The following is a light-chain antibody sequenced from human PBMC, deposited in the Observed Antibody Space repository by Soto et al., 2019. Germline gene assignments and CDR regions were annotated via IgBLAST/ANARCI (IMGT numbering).Light chain of an antibody. CDR3: QQYDNLPLLT. Sequence: DIQMTQSPSSLSASVGDRVTITCQSSQDISNYLNWYQQKPGKAPKLLIYDASNLETGVPSRFSGSGSGTDFTFTIRSLQPEDIATYYCQQYDNLPLLTFGGGTKVDIK. CDR1: QDISNY. J-gene: IGKJ4*01. CDR2: DAS. V-gene: IGKV1-33*01.